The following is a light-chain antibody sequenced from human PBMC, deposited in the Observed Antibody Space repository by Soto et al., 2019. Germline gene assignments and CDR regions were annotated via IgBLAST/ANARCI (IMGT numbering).Light chain of an antibody. CDR2: NNS. Sequence: QSVLTQEPSASGTPGQRVTISCSGSSSNIGSNTVTWYLQLPGTAPKLLIYNNSQRPSGVPDRFSGSKSGTSASLVISGLQSEDEAAYYCVAWDDSLNGWVFGGGTKLTVL. CDR3: VAWDDSLNGWV. V-gene: IGLV1-44*01. CDR1: SSNIGSNT. J-gene: IGLJ3*02.